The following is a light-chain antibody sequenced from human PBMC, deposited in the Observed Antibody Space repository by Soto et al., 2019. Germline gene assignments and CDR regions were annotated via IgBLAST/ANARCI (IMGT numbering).Light chain of an antibody. V-gene: IGLV2-14*01. CDR3: SSYTNINTRACV. J-gene: IGLJ1*01. CDR1: SGDIGSYNR. CDR2: EVT. Sequence: QSVLTQPASVSGSPGQSITISCTGTSGDIGSYNRVSWYQQHPGKAPKLIIYEVTDWPSGVSNRFSGSKSSNTASLTISGLQAEDEAEYYCSSYTNINTRACVFGTGTKVTVL.